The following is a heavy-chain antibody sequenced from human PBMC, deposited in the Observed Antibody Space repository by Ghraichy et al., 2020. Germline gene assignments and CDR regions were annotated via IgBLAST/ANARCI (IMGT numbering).Heavy chain of an antibody. Sequence: GESLNISCAASGFTFSSYWMSWVRQAPGKGLEWVANIKQDGSEKYYVDSVKGRFTISRDNAKNSLYLQMNSLRAEDTAVYYCARDQWGGGGDYYYGMDVWGQGTTVTVSS. D-gene: IGHD2-15*01. J-gene: IGHJ6*02. CDR3: ARDQWGGGGDYYYGMDV. CDR2: IKQDGSEK. V-gene: IGHV3-7*01. CDR1: GFTFSSYW.